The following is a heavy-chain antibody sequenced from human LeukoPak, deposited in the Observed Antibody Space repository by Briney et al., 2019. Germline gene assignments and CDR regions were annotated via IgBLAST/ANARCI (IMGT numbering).Heavy chain of an antibody. Sequence: ASVKVSCKASGYTFTSYGISWVRQAPGQGLEWMGWITTYNVNTNYTQKLQGRVTMTTDTSTSTAYMELRSLRSDDTAVYYCARALLWFGEPSHIDYWGQGTLVTASS. CDR1: GYTFTSYG. V-gene: IGHV1-18*01. D-gene: IGHD3-10*01. CDR3: ARALLWFGEPSHIDY. J-gene: IGHJ4*02. CDR2: ITTYNVNT.